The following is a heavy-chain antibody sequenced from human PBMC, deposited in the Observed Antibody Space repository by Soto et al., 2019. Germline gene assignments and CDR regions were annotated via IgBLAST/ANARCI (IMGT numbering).Heavy chain of an antibody. CDR3: ARDRRHYYDTHNYYVYIDQ. CDR1: GDSMNSQGYY. J-gene: IGHJ4*02. Sequence: SETLSLTCTVSGDSMNSQGYYWNWIRQRPGKDLEWIGYIHFSGGTYTNPSLQSRASISVDTSKNQFSLRLSSVAAADTAVYYCARDRRHYYDTHNYYVYIDQWGQGTLVTVSS. CDR2: IHFSGGT. V-gene: IGHV4-31*03. D-gene: IGHD3-22*01.